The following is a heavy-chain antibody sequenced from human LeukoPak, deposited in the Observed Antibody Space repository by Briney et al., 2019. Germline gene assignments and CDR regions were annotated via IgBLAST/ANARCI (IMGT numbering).Heavy chain of an antibody. CDR3: ARGGFDWLLFNYYYYMDV. CDR2: ITSSSSYI. Sequence: GGSLRLSCTVSGFTVSTNSMSWVRQAPGKGLEWVSSITSSSSYIYYADSVKGRFTISRDNAKNSLYLQMNSLRAEDTAVYYCARGGFDWLLFNYYYYMDVWGKGTTVTISS. D-gene: IGHD3-9*01. V-gene: IGHV3-21*01. CDR1: GFTVSTNS. J-gene: IGHJ6*03.